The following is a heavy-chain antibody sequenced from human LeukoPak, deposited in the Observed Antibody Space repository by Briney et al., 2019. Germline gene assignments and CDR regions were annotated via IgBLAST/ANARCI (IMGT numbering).Heavy chain of an antibody. CDR3: ARRLTQYDCFDP. CDR1: GDSVSSNSVT. J-gene: IGHJ5*02. Sequence: SQTLSLTCAISGDSVSSNSVTWNWIRQSPSRGLEWLGRTYYRSTWYNDYAVSVRGRITDNPDTSKNQFSLHLNSVTPEDTAVYYCARRLTQYDCFDPWGQGILVTVSS. CDR2: TYYRSTWYN. D-gene: IGHD2-2*01. V-gene: IGHV6-1*01.